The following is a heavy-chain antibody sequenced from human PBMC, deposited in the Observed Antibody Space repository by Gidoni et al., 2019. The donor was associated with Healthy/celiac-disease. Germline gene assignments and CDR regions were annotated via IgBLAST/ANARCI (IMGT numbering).Heavy chain of an antibody. CDR2: ISSSSSYI. J-gene: IGHJ3*02. CDR3: ARDDYGDYAEAFDI. D-gene: IGHD4-17*01. V-gene: IGHV3-21*01. Sequence: VQLVAAGGGLVKPGGTLSVSCAAPGFTFSSYSMNCVRQAPGKGLEWVTSISSSSSYIYYADSVKGRFTITRDNAKKSLYLQMNSLRAEETAVYYCARDDYGDYAEAFDIWGQGTMVTVSS. CDR1: GFTFSSYS.